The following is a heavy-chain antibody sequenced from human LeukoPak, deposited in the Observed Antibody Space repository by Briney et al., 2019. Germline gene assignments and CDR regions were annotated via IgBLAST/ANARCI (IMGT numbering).Heavy chain of an antibody. CDR3: ARAQGETLYYYYGMDV. Sequence: GGSLRLSCAASGFTFSSYAMHWVRQAPGKGLEWVAVISYDGSNKYYADSVKGRFTISRDNSKNTLYLQMNSPRAEDTAVYYCARAQGETLYYYYGMDVWGQGTTVTVSS. CDR1: GFTFSSYA. CDR2: ISYDGSNK. D-gene: IGHD1-26*01. V-gene: IGHV3-30*04. J-gene: IGHJ6*02.